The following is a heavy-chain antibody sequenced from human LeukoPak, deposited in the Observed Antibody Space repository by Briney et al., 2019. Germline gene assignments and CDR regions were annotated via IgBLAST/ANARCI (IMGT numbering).Heavy chain of an antibody. CDR1: GYSFTNHW. J-gene: IGHJ4*02. CDR2: IYPGDSDT. CDR3: ARPDRGEMATIDF. Sequence: GESLKISCKGSGYSFTNHWIGWVRQMPGKGLEWMGIIYPGDSDTRYGPSFQGHVNLSLDKSTSTDYLQWSNLKASDTAMYYCARPDRGEMATIDFWGQGTLVTVSS. D-gene: IGHD5-24*01. V-gene: IGHV5-51*01.